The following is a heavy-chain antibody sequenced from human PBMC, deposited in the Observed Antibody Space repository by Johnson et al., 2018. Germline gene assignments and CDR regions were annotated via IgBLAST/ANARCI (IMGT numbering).Heavy chain of an antibody. Sequence: VQLVQSGGGVVRPGGSLRLSCAASGFTFDDYGMSWVRQVPGKGLEWVSDINRSGGSVGYADSVKGGFLISRDNGKNSLYRQMNSLKVEDTAVYYCARGYLTAAGPHYHYYMDVWGKGTTVTVSS. V-gene: IGHV3-20*04. D-gene: IGHD6-13*01. J-gene: IGHJ6*03. CDR3: ARGYLTAAGPHYHYYMDV. CDR2: INRSGGSV. CDR1: GFTFDDYG.